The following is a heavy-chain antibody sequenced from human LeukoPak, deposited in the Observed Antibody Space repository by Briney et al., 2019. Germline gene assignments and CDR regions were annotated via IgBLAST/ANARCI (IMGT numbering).Heavy chain of an antibody. CDR2: INPSGGST. V-gene: IGHV1-46*01. CDR3: ARESEMATIIP. J-gene: IGHJ5*02. D-gene: IGHD5-24*01. Sequence: ASVKVSCKASGYTFTSYYMHWVRQAPGQGLEWMGIINPSGGSTSYAQQFQGRVTMTRDTSTSTVYMELSSLRSEDTAVYYCARESEMATIIPWGQGTLVTVSS. CDR1: GYTFTSYY.